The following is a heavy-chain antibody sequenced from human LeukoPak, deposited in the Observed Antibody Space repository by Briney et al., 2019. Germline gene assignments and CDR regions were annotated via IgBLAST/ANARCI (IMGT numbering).Heavy chain of an antibody. Sequence: ASVKVSCKASDNSFNTYGISWVRQAPGQGLEWMGWLSPYNGNTNYAQKFQGRVIMSTDTSANTAYMELRSLRSDDTAVYFCARAPYYDRSGERTYDYWGQGTLVTVSS. V-gene: IGHV1-18*04. CDR1: DNSFNTYG. D-gene: IGHD3-22*01. CDR2: LSPYNGNT. J-gene: IGHJ4*02. CDR3: ARAPYYDRSGERTYDY.